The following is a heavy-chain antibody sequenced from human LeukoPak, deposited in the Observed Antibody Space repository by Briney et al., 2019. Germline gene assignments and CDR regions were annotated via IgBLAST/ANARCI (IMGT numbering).Heavy chain of an antibody. CDR1: GFTFSSYG. D-gene: IGHD2-2*01. J-gene: IGHJ6*03. CDR3: AKESGSTSCFGCYYYYMDV. Sequence: PGGSLRLSCAASGFTFSSYGMHWVRQAPGKGLEWVAFIRYDGSNKYYADSVKGRFTISRDNSKNTLYLQMNSLRAEDTAVYYCAKESGSTSCFGCYYYYMDVWGKGTTVTVSS. V-gene: IGHV3-30*02. CDR2: IRYDGSNK.